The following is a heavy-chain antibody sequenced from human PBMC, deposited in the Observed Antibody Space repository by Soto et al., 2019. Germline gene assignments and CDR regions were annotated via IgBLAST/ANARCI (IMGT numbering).Heavy chain of an antibody. CDR1: GGTFSSYA. Sequence: QVQLVQSGAEVKKPGSSVKVSCKASGGTFSSYASSWVRQAPGQGLEWMGGIIPIFGTANYAQKFQGRVTITADESTSTAYMELRSLRSEDTAVYYCESRGYYGDYGVDYWGQGTLVTVSS. CDR3: ESRGYYGDYGVDY. CDR2: IIPIFGTA. J-gene: IGHJ4*02. V-gene: IGHV1-69*01. D-gene: IGHD4-17*01.